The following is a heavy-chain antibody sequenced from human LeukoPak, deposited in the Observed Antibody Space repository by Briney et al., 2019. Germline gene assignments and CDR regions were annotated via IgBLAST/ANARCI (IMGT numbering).Heavy chain of an antibody. CDR3: VRGTALSGTSDYLDS. CDR1: GYTFTSYD. J-gene: IGHJ4*02. V-gene: IGHV1-8*03. D-gene: IGHD6-19*01. CDR2: MNPNSLNT. Sequence: ASVKVSCKATGYTFTSYDINWVRQAPGQRLEWMGWMNPNSLNTGYAQRFQGRITLTRNTSIGTGYMELRSLRSEDPAAQYCVRGTALSGTSDYLDSWGQGTLVTVSS.